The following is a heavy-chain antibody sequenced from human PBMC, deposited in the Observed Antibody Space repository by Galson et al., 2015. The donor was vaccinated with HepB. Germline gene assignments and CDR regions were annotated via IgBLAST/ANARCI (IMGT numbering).Heavy chain of an antibody. Sequence: SLRLSCAASGFTFSNYALNWVRQGPGKRLEWVAAISGSGATTYYAESVKGRFTISRDNSKNTLHLEMNSLRADDTAVYYCAKANYPGYCSGERSGNCFTLCNFASWGQGTLVTVSS. V-gene: IGHV3-23*01. CDR2: ISGSGATT. CDR3: AKANYPGYCSGERSGNCFTLCNFAS. J-gene: IGHJ4*02. CDR1: GFTFSNYA. D-gene: IGHD2-15*01.